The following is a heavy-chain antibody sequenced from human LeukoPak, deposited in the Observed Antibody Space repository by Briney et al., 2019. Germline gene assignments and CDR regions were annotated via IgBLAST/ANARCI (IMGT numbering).Heavy chain of an antibody. V-gene: IGHV3-30-3*01. CDR3: ARDEYSSSSAGGYYYYYYMDV. CDR2: ISYDGSNK. Sequence: GRSLRLSCAASGFTFSSYAMHWVRQAPGKGLEWVAVISYDGSNKYYADSVKGRFTISRDNSKNTLYAQMNSLRAEDTAVYYCARDEYSSSSAGGYYYYYYMDVWGKGTTVTVSS. D-gene: IGHD6-6*01. CDR1: GFTFSSYA. J-gene: IGHJ6*03.